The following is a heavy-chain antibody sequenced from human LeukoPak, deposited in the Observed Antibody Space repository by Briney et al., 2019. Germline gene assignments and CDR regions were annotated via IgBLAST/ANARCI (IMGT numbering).Heavy chain of an antibody. Sequence: GASVKVSCKASGGTFSSYAISWVRQAPGQGLEWMGRIIPILGIASYAQKFQGRVTITADKSTSTAYMELSSLRSEDTAVYYCARDYEVAAGHYYYYGMDVWGQGTTVTVSS. D-gene: IGHD6-13*01. CDR2: IIPILGIA. CDR1: GGTFSSYA. V-gene: IGHV1-69*04. CDR3: ARDYEVAAGHYYYYGMDV. J-gene: IGHJ6*02.